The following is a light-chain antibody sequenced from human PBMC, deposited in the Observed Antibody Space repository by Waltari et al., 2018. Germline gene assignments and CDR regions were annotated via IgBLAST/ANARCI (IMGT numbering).Light chain of an antibody. J-gene: IGLJ2*01. CDR1: HSNIASNF. CDR2: ENS. V-gene: IGLV1-47*01. CDR3: ASWDDSLRGRV. Sequence: QSVLTQPPSMSGTPGQRVTISCSGSHSNIASNFVYWYQQFPGMAPRLLIFENSRRPSGVPDRFSASKAGASASLAISGLRSEDEAHYHCASWDDSLRGRVFGGGTRLTVL.